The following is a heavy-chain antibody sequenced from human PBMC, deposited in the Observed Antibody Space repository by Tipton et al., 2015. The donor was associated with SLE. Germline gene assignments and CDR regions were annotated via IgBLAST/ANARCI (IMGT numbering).Heavy chain of an antibody. CDR2: INQDGSEK. D-gene: IGHD5-12*01. V-gene: IGHV3-7*03. CDR3: RESRDLVATGGY. J-gene: IGHJ4*02. CDR1: GLTFSNYW. Sequence: SLRLSCAVSGLTFSNYWMSWVRQAPGKGLEWVANINQDGSEKYYVDSVKGRFTVSRDNAKNSLYLQMNSLRAEDTAVYYCRESRDLVATGGYWGQGTLVTVSS.